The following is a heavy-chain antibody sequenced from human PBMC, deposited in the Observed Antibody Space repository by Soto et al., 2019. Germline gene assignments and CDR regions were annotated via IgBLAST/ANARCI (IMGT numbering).Heavy chain of an antibody. CDR3: AREGYYYDTSGGAFDM. J-gene: IGHJ3*02. CDR2: INPGDSDS. V-gene: IGHV5-51*03. D-gene: IGHD3-22*01. CDR1: GYSFTNYW. Sequence: EVQLVQSGAEVKKPGGSLKISCKGSGYSFTNYWIGWVRQMPGKGLEWMGIINPGDSDSRYSPSFQGQVSISADKSSSTAYLQWSRLKASDTAMYYCAREGYYYDTSGGAFDMWGQGTMVTVSS.